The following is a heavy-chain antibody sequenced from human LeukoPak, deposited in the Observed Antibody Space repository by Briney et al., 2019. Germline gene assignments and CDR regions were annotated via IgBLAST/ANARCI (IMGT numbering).Heavy chain of an antibody. CDR1: GFTFSNAW. CDR2: IKSKTDGGTT. J-gene: IGHJ3*02. D-gene: IGHD3-10*01. CDR3: TTDLPLSGYYGSGSYLLDAFDI. Sequence: GGSLRLSCAASGFTFSNAWMSWVRQAPGKGLEWVGRIKSKTDGGTTDYAAPVKGRFTISRDDSKNTLYLQMNSLKTEDTAVYYCTTDLPLSGYYGSGSYLLDAFDIWGQGTMVTVSS. V-gene: IGHV3-15*01.